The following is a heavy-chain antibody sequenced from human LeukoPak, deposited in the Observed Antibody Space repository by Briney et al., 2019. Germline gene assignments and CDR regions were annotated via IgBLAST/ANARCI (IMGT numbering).Heavy chain of an antibody. CDR2: ISYDGSNK. V-gene: IGHV3-30*19. CDR3: AREGGWELQPYAEYFQH. D-gene: IGHD1-26*01. Sequence: PGGSLRLSCAASGFTFSSYGMHWVRQAPGKGLEWVAVISYDGSNKYYADSVKGRFTISRDNSKNTLYLQMNSLRAEDTAVYYCAREGGWELQPYAEYFQHWGQGTLVTVSS. J-gene: IGHJ1*01. CDR1: GFTFSSYG.